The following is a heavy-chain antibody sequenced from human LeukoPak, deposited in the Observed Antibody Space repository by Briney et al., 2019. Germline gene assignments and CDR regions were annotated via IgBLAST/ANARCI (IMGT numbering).Heavy chain of an antibody. CDR2: IIPILGIA. J-gene: IGHJ4*02. D-gene: IGHD3-9*01. Sequence: SVKVPCKASGGTFSSYAISWVRQAPGQGLEWMGRIIPILGIANYAQKFQGRVTITADKSTSTAYMELSSLRSEDTAVYYCARAANPYCDILTGYYRPFDYWGQGTLVTVSS. CDR1: GGTFSSYA. CDR3: ARAANPYCDILTGYYRPFDY. V-gene: IGHV1-69*04.